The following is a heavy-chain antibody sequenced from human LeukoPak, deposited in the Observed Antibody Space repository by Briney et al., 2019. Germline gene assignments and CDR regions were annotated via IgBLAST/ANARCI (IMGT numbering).Heavy chain of an antibody. CDR3: ATGGTNWSTWTGH. D-gene: IGHD2-8*01. Sequence: GGSLRLSCVASGFTFSNYWMHWVRQAPGKGLVWVSRIKFDGIETNYADSVTGRFTISRDNAKNTLYLQMTSLRAEDTALYYCATGGTNWSTWTGHWGQGTLVTASS. CDR1: GFTFSNYW. V-gene: IGHV3-74*01. J-gene: IGHJ4*02. CDR2: IKFDGIET.